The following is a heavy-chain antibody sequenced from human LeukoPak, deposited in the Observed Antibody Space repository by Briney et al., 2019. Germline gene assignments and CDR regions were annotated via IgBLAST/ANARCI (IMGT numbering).Heavy chain of an antibody. Sequence: PGRSLRLSWVASGFTFRSFGMHWVRQAPGKGLEWVAVIWHDGTQKYYAESVEGRFSISRDDSKNTVYLEMNSLRAEDTAVYYCGRDWRTERADYWGQGTLLTVSS. J-gene: IGHJ4*02. CDR3: GRDWRTERADY. CDR1: GFTFRSFG. CDR2: IWHDGTQK. D-gene: IGHD3-3*01. V-gene: IGHV3-33*01.